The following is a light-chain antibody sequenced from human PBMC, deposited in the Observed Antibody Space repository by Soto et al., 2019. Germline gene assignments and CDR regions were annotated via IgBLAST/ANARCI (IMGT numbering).Light chain of an antibody. CDR3: SSYTSSSTLV. J-gene: IGLJ3*02. Sequence: QSALTQPASVSGSPRQSITISCTGTSSDVGGYNYVSWYQQHPGKAPKLMIYDVSNRRSGVSNRFSGSKSGNTASLTISWLQAEDEADYYCSSYTSSSTLVFGGGTKLTVL. CDR2: DVS. CDR1: SSDVGGYNY. V-gene: IGLV2-14*01.